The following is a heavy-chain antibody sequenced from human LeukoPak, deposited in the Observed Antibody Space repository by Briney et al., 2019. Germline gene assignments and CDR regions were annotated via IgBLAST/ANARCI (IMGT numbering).Heavy chain of an antibody. D-gene: IGHD6-6*01. V-gene: IGHV3-21*04. CDR1: GFTFSSYS. J-gene: IGHJ5*02. CDR2: ISSSSSYV. CDR3: ARRRGGRGSSSFWFDP. Sequence: PGGSLRLSCAASGFTFSSYSMNWVRQAPGKGLEWVSSISSSSSYVYYADSVRGRFTISRDNAKNSLYLQMNSLRAEDTAVYYCARRRGGRGSSSFWFDPWGQGTLVTVSS.